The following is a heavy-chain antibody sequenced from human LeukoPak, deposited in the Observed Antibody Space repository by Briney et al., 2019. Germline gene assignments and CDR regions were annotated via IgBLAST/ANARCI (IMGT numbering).Heavy chain of an antibody. CDR1: GYTFTSYG. D-gene: IGHD3-22*01. J-gene: IGHJ4*02. CDR3: ARDLVWEYYYDSSGYSAFDH. V-gene: IGHV1-18*01. Sequence: ASVRVSCKASGYTFTSYGISWVRQAPGQGLEWMGWISAYNGNTNYAQKLQGRVTMTTDTSTSTAYMELRSLRSDDTAVYYCARDLVWEYYYDSSGYSAFDHWGQGTLVTVSS. CDR2: ISAYNGNT.